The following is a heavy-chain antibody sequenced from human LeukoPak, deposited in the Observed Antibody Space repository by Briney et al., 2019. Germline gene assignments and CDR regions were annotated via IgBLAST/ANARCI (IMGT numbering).Heavy chain of an antibody. D-gene: IGHD6-6*01. CDR2: IYTSGST. CDR1: GGSISSYY. CDR3: ARESSSSYYYYYMDV. V-gene: IGHV4-4*07. Sequence: SETLSLTCTVSGGSISSYYWSWIRQPAGKGLEWIGRIYTSGSTNYNPSLKSRVTMSVETSKNQFSLKLSSVTAADTAVYYCARESSSSYYYYYMDVWGKGTTVTVSS. J-gene: IGHJ6*03.